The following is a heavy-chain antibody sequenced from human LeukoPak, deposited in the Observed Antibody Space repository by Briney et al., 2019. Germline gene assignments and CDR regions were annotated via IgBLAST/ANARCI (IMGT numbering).Heavy chain of an antibody. CDR2: IYSGGST. CDR3: ATGTYSSSDY. D-gene: IGHD6-13*01. Sequence: GGSLRLSCAASGFIVSSNYTSWVRQAPGKGLEWVSVIYSGGSTYYADSVKGRFTISRDNSKNTLYLQMNSLRAEDTAVYYCATGTYSSSDYWGQGTLVTVSS. CDR1: GFIVSSNY. J-gene: IGHJ4*02. V-gene: IGHV3-53*01.